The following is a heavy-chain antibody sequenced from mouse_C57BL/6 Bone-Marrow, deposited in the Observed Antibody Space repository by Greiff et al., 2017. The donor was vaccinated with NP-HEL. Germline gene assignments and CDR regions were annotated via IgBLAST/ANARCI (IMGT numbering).Heavy chain of an antibody. D-gene: IGHD1-1*01. CDR3: ARSDYYGSSLLAMDY. J-gene: IGHJ4*01. Sequence: DVKLQESGPGLVKPSQSLSLTCSVTGYSITSGYYWNWIRQFPGNKLEWMGYISYDGSNNYIPSLKNRISITRDTSKNQFFLKLNSVTTAYTATYYCARSDYYGSSLLAMDYWGQGTSVTVSS. CDR1: GYSITSGYY. V-gene: IGHV3-6*01. CDR2: ISYDGSN.